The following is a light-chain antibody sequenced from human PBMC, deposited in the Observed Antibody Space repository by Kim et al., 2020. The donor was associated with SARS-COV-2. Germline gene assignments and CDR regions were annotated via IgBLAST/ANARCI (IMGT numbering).Light chain of an antibody. V-gene: IGLV3-1*01. CDR2: RDS. CDR3: QTWDSSGV. Sequence: VSVSPGQTGSITCSGDKLGDKYTCWYQQKPGQSPVLVIYRDSRRPSGIPERFSGSNSGNTATLTISGTQAMDEADYYCQTWDSSGVFGGGTQLTVL. CDR1: KLGDKY. J-gene: IGLJ2*01.